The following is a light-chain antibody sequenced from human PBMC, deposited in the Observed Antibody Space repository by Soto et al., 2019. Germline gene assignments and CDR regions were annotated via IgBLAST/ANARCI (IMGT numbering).Light chain of an antibody. V-gene: IGLV4-69*01. CDR1: SGHSSYA. CDR3: QTWGTGIRV. CDR2: LNSDGSH. J-gene: IGLJ3*02. Sequence: QLVLTQSHSASASLGASVKLTCTLSSGHSSYAIAWHQQQPEKGPRYLMKLNSDGSHSKGDGIPDRFSGSSSGAERYLTISSLQSEEEADYYCQTWGTGIRVFGGGTKLTVL.